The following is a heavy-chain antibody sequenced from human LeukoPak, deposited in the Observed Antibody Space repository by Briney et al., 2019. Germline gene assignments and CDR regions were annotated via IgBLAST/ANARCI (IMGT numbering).Heavy chain of an antibody. CDR2: ISYDGSNK. CDR1: GFTFSSYA. J-gene: IGHJ4*02. V-gene: IGHV3-30*04. D-gene: IGHD2-15*01. CDR3: AQKGGTDH. Sequence: PGRSLRLSCAASGFTFSSYAMHWVRQAPGKGLEWVAVISYDGSNKYYADSVKGRFTISRDNSKNTLYLQMNSLRAEDTAVYYCAQKGGTDHWGQGTLVTVSS.